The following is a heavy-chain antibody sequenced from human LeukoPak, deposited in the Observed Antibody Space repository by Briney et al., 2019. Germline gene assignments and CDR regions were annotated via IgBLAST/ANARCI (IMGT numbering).Heavy chain of an antibody. CDR1: RGAVNNPAVY. CDR2: IYNRGDT. V-gene: IGHV4-39*01. Sequence: PSETPSLTRSVSRGAVNNPAVYWVWIRQPPGKGLECLGGIYNRGDTFSNPSLMSRVDFSIDTSKDQFSLSLMSVTAADTAIYYCARQGVLYGFDFWGQGIPVTVSS. J-gene: IGHJ4*02. CDR3: ARQGVLYGFDF. D-gene: IGHD3-16*01.